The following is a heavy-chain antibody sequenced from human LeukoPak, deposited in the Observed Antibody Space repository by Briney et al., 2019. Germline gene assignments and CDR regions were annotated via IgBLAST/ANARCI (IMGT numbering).Heavy chain of an antibody. CDR3: ARDVWFGESHSDY. Sequence: GGSLRLSCAASGFTFSSYSMHWVRQAPGKGLEWVAVIWYDGSNKYYADSVKGRFTISRDNSKNTLYLQMNSLRAEDTAVYYCARDVWFGESHSDYWGQGTLVTVSS. D-gene: IGHD3-10*01. CDR1: GFTFSSYS. J-gene: IGHJ4*02. V-gene: IGHV3-33*08. CDR2: IWYDGSNK.